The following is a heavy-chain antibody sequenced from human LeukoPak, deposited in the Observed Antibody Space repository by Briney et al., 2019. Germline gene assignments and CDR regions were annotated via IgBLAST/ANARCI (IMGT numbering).Heavy chain of an antibody. V-gene: IGHV3-30*18. CDR2: ISYHGSNK. J-gene: IGHJ4*02. CDR3: AKNTHAYAEIFDY. Sequence: GGSLRLSCAASEFTFSSYAMHWVRQAPGKGLEWVAFISYHGSNKYYADSVKGRFTISRDNSKNTLFLQMNSLRAEDAAVYYCAKNTHAYAEIFDYWGQGTLVTVSS. CDR1: EFTFSSYA. D-gene: IGHD2-2*01.